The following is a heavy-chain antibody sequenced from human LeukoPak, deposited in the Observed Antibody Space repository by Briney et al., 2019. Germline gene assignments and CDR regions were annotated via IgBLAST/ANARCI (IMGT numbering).Heavy chain of an antibody. Sequence: GGSPRLSCAASGFTFSSYAMSWVRQAPGKGLEWVLAISGSGGSTYYADSVKGRFTISRDNSKNTLYLQMNSLRAEDTAVYYCAKLYDDYEFDYWGQGTLVTVSS. D-gene: IGHD4-17*01. V-gene: IGHV3-23*01. J-gene: IGHJ4*02. CDR3: AKLYDDYEFDY. CDR1: GFTFSSYA. CDR2: ISGSGGST.